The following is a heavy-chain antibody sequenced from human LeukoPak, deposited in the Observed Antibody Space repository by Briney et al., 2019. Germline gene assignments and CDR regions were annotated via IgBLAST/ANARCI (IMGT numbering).Heavy chain of an antibody. J-gene: IGHJ4*02. CDR1: GGSISNYY. CDR2: IYYNGNT. CDR3: ARHMTTRVIHPFYY. D-gene: IGHD2-21*01. Sequence: SETLSLTCIVSGGSISNYYWSWIRQPPGQTLEWIGYIYYNGNTNYNPSLKSRVTISVDRSKNQFSLKLTSVTAPDTAIYYCARHMTTRVIHPFYYWGRGILVTVSS. V-gene: IGHV4-59*08.